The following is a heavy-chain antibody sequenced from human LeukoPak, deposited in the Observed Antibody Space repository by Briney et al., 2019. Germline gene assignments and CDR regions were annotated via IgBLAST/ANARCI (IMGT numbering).Heavy chain of an antibody. CDR3: ARDSSSGRNAFDI. J-gene: IGHJ3*02. CDR2: IYHSGST. V-gene: IGHV4-30-2*01. D-gene: IGHD6-6*01. CDR1: GGSISSGGYY. Sequence: SETLSLTCTVSGGSISSGGYYWSWIRQPPGKGLEWIGYIYHSGSTYYNPSLKSRVTISVDRSKNQFSLKLSSVTAADTAVYYCARDSSSGRNAFDIWGQGTMVTVSS.